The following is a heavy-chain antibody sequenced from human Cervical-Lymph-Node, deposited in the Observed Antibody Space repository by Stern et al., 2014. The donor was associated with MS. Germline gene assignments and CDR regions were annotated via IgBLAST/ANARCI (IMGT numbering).Heavy chain of an antibody. CDR3: GGASPPNDGQRGGFAP. CDR1: GGTFSSSA. J-gene: IGHJ5*02. D-gene: IGHD5-24*01. CDR2: IIPIFGAA. Sequence: VQLVESGAEVKKPGSAVKVSCKASGGTFSSSAINWVRQAPGQGLEWMGGIIPIFGAANYAQEFQGRVTITADESTRTAYLELNNLRTGGTAVFYCGGASPPNDGQRGGFAPWGQGTLVTVSS. V-gene: IGHV1-69*01.